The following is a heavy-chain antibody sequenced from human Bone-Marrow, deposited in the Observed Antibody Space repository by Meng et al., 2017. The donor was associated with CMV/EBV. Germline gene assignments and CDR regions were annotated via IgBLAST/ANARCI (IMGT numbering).Heavy chain of an antibody. D-gene: IGHD6-6*01. CDR2: IYYSGNT. CDR3: ARIDYSSSSFDY. V-gene: IGHV4-39*01. Sequence: VSGGSISSSYYYWGWIRQPPGKGLEWIGNIYYSGNTYYNPSLKSRVTISVDTSKIQFSLKLSSVTAADTAVYYCARIDYSSSSFDYWGQGTLVTVSS. CDR1: GGSISSSYYY. J-gene: IGHJ4*02.